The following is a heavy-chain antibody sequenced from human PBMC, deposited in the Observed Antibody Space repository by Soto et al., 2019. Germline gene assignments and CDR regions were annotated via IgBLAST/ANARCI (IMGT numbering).Heavy chain of an antibody. CDR3: ASASLWFGGGFDH. D-gene: IGHD3-10*01. CDR2: ISAYNGNT. CDR1: GYTFTSYG. Sequence: QVQLVQSGAEVKKPGASVKVSCKASGYTFTSYGISWVRQAPGQGLEWMGWISAYNGNTNYAQKLQGRVTMTTDTATRPPYMELRSLRSADTAVYYCASASLWFGGGFDHWGQGTLVTVSS. J-gene: IGHJ5*02. V-gene: IGHV1-18*01.